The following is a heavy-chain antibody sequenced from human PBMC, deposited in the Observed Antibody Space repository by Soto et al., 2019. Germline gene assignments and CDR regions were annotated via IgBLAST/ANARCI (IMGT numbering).Heavy chain of an antibody. Sequence: SETLSLTCSVSGTSVSNYYWSWIRQPAGKGLEHIGRIYTSGSTSYNPSLKSRVTMSMDTSQTQIYLNLTSVTAADTAVYYCARGGIQLSYAFDYWGQGIQLTVS. D-gene: IGHD5-18*01. CDR1: GTSVSNYY. CDR2: IYTSGST. V-gene: IGHV4-4*07. J-gene: IGHJ4*02. CDR3: ARGGIQLSYAFDY.